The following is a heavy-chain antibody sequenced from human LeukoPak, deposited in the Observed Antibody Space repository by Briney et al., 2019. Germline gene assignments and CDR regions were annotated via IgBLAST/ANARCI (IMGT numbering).Heavy chain of an antibody. CDR2: INPNSGGT. Sequence: ASVKVSCKASGYTFTSYDINWVRQATGQGLEWMGWINPNSGGTNYAQKFQGRVTLTRDTSISTAYMELRRLRSDDTAVYYCARLGCITGSDYWGQGALVTVSS. CDR3: ARLGCITGSDY. V-gene: IGHV1-2*02. J-gene: IGHJ4*02. D-gene: IGHD1-20*01. CDR1: GYTFTSYD.